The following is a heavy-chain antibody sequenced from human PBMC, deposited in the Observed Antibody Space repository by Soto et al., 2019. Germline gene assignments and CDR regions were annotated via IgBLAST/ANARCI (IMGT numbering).Heavy chain of an antibody. D-gene: IGHD4-4*01. CDR3: ERHEQFYSYYYGMDV. J-gene: IGHJ6*02. Sequence: GESLKISCKASGYSFTTYWIAWVRQMPGKGLEWMGIINPGDSDIRYSPSFQGQVTISADNSISTAYLQWSSLKASDTAMYYCERHEQFYSYYYGMDVWGQGTAVTVSS. V-gene: IGHV5-51*01. CDR1: GYSFTTYW. CDR2: INPGDSDI.